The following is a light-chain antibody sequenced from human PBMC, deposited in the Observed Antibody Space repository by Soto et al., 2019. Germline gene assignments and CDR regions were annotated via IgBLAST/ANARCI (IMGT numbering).Light chain of an antibody. CDR3: AAWDDSLSGPWV. J-gene: IGLJ3*02. CDR2: EVS. V-gene: IGLV2-14*01. Sequence: QAVLTQPASVSGSPGQSITISCTGTSSDVGGYNYVSWYQHHPVKAPKLMIYEVSNRPSGVSDRFSGSKSGTSASLAISGLRSEDEADYYCAAWDDSLSGPWVFGGGTKVTVL. CDR1: SSDVGGYNY.